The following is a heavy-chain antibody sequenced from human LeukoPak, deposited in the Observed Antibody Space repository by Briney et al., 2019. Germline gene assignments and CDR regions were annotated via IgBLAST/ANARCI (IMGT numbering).Heavy chain of an antibody. Sequence: SQTLSLTCAISGDSVSSNSAAWSWIRQSPSGGLEWPGTTYYRSKWYNDYAVSVKSRITINPDTSKNQFSLQLNSVTPEDTAVYYCARDPRAPAFDFWGQGTLVTVSS. J-gene: IGHJ4*02. D-gene: IGHD2-2*01. CDR2: TYYRSKWYN. CDR1: GDSVSSNSAA. CDR3: ARDPRAPAFDF. V-gene: IGHV6-1*01.